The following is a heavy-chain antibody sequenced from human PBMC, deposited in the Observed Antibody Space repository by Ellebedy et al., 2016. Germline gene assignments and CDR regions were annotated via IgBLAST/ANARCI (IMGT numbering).Heavy chain of an antibody. CDR1: RFTFSSYS. V-gene: IGHV3-21*01. D-gene: IGHD3-22*01. CDR2: ISSRSSYI. Sequence: GGSLRLXXAASRFTFSSYSMNWVRQAPGKGLEWVSSISSRSSYIDYADPVKGRFTISRDNAKNSLYLQMNSLRAEDTAVYYCARADTSENRCFGYWGQGTLVTVSS. CDR3: ARADTSENRCFGY. J-gene: IGHJ4*02.